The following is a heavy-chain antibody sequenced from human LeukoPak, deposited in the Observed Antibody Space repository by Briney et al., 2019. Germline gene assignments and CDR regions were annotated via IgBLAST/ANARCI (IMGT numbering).Heavy chain of an antibody. CDR2: ISGSGDST. CDR1: GFTFRSYA. V-gene: IGHV3-23*01. Sequence: GGSLRLSCAASGFTFRSYAMSWVRQAPGKGLEWVSGISGSGDSTCYADSVKGRFTISRDNSKNTLYLQMNTLRAEDTAVYYCAKGSSSWYPFDYWGQGTLVTVSS. CDR3: AKGSSSWYPFDY. J-gene: IGHJ4*02. D-gene: IGHD6-13*01.